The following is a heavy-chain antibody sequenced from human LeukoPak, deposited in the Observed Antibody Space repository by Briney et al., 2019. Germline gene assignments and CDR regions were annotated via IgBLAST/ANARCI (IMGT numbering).Heavy chain of an antibody. D-gene: IGHD6-13*01. CDR2: ISYDGSNK. V-gene: IGHV3-30*18. CDR3: AKDEQQLVLRDAFDI. Sequence: GRSLRLSCAASGFTFSSYGMHWVRQAPGKGLEWVAVISYDGSNKYYAGSVKGRFTISRDNSKNTLYLQMNSLRAEDTAVYYCAKDEQQLVLRDAFDIWGQGTMVTISS. CDR1: GFTFSSYG. J-gene: IGHJ3*02.